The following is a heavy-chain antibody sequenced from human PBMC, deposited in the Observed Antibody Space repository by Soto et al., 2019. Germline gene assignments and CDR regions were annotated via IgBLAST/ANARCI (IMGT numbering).Heavy chain of an antibody. CDR1: GGNLSNYI. Sequence: QVLLVQPGAEVRKPGSSVQVSCKASGGNLSNYIFTWVRQAPGEGLEWMGRIIPMFGTADYAQKFQGRVTITADDSTNTVNMELSSLRFDDTAMYYCATERQSHCSSGVCYWFDPWGQGTLVTVSS. CDR3: ATERQSHCSSGVCYWFDP. D-gene: IGHD2-8*01. V-gene: IGHV1-69*18. J-gene: IGHJ5*02. CDR2: IIPMFGTA.